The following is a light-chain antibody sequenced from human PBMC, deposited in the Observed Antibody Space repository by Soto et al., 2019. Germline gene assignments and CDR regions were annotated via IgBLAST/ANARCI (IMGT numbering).Light chain of an antibody. CDR1: SSDVGAYNY. V-gene: IGLV2-14*01. CDR2: DVS. J-gene: IGLJ2*01. Sequence: QSVLTQPASVSGSPGQSITISCTGTSSDVGAYNYVSWYQQHPGKAPKLMIYDVSNRPSGVSNRFSGSKSGNTASLTISGLQAEDEADYYCTSYTTSSGIQVVFGGGTKLTVL. CDR3: TSYTTSSGIQVV.